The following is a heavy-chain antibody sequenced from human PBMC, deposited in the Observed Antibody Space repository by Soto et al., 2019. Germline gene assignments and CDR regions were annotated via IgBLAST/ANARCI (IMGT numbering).Heavy chain of an antibody. V-gene: IGHV4-31*03. CDR2: IYYSGST. Sequence: PSETLSLTCTVSGGSISSGGYYWSWIRQHPGKGLEWIGYIYYSGSTYYNPSLKSRVTISVDTSKNQFSLKLSSVTAADTAVYYCARRGYSGYDHEPTYDYGDYHFDYWGQGTLVTVSS. CDR3: ARRGYSGYDHEPTYDYGDYHFDY. CDR1: GGSISSGGYY. J-gene: IGHJ4*02. D-gene: IGHD5-12*01.